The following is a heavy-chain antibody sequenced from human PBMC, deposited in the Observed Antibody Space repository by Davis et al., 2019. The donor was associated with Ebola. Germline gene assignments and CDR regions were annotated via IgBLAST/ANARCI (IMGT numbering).Heavy chain of an antibody. D-gene: IGHD6-13*01. CDR1: GGSISSYY. Sequence: SETLSLTCTVSGGSISSYYWSWIRQPPGKGLEWIGYIYYSGSTNYNPSLKSRVTISVDTSKNQFSLKLSSVTAADTAVYYCARWRAAAGTSWNWFDPWGQGTLVTVSS. CDR3: ARWRAAAGTSWNWFDP. V-gene: IGHV4-59*01. J-gene: IGHJ5*02. CDR2: IYYSGST.